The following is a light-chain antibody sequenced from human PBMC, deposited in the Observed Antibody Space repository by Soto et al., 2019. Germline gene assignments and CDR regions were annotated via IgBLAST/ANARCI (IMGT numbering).Light chain of an antibody. CDR1: SSNIGSNY. CDR3: SAWDDSLSGPV. J-gene: IGLJ3*02. V-gene: IGLV1-47*01. CDR2: RND. Sequence: QSVLTQPPSASGTPGQRVTISCSGSSSNIGSNYVYWYRQLPGTAPNVLIYRNDERPSGVPDRFSGSKSGSSASLAISGLRSEDEADYSCSAWDDSLSGPVFGRGTSSPS.